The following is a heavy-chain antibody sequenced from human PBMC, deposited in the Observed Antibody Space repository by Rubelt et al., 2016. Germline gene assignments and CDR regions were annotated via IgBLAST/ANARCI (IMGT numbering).Heavy chain of an antibody. Sequence: ARGLEWMGWINPNSGNTNYAQKLQGRVTMTTDTSTSTAYMELRSLRSDDTAVYYCARSTVTTSYNWFDPWGQGTLVTVSS. V-gene: IGHV1-18*01. CDR3: ARSTVTTSYNWFDP. J-gene: IGHJ5*02. CDR2: INPNSGNT. D-gene: IGHD4-11*01.